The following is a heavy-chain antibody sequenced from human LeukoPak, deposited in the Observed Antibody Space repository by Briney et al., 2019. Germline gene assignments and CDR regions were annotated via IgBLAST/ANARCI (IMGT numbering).Heavy chain of an antibody. D-gene: IGHD3-3*01. CDR1: GGSISSYY. CDR3: ARGLDFSSYYYGMDV. Sequence: PSETLSLTCTVSGGSISSYYWSWIRQPAGKGLEWIGRIYTSGSTNYNPSLKSRVTMSVDTSKNQFSLKLSSVTAADTAVYYCARGLDFSSYYYGMDVWGQGTTVTVSS. CDR2: IYTSGST. J-gene: IGHJ6*02. V-gene: IGHV4-4*07.